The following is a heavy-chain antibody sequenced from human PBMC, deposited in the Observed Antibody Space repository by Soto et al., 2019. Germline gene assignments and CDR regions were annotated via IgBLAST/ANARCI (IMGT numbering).Heavy chain of an antibody. CDR1: GGSVRSSIW. Sequence: QMHLQESGPRLVKPSGTLSLTCTVSGGSVRSSIWWSWVRQSPGKGLEWIGEVFHVGMTNYNPSLSVPATMSVDKSQTQFSLKSSAVTAADPAAYYCATSPSRWSLLMSYWGRGTMVSVSS. CDR3: ATSPSRWSLLMSY. CDR2: VFHVGMT. J-gene: IGHJ4*02. V-gene: IGHV4-4*02. D-gene: IGHD2-21*01.